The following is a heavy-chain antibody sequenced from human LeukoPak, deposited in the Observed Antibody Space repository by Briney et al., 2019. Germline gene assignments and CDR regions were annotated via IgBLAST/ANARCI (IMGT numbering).Heavy chain of an antibody. J-gene: IGHJ4*02. V-gene: IGHV4-59*02. CDR1: GGSVSNYY. D-gene: IGHD2-21*01. Sequence: PSETLSLTCTVSGGSVSNYYWSWIRQSPGKGLEWIGYIYYTETSYNPSLKSRVTISADTSKNQFSLKLYSVTAADTAVYYCAKDMVPYCGVVKCSYFDYWGQGTLVTVSS. CDR3: AKDMVPYCGVVKCSYFDY. CDR2: IYYTET.